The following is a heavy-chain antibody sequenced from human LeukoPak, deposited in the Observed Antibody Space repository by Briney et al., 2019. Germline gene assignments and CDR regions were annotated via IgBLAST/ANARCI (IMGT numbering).Heavy chain of an antibody. CDR3: ASSSIAARLSDYYYYYMDV. CDR1: GGTFSSYA. D-gene: IGHD6-6*01. V-gene: IGHV1-69*05. CDR2: IIPIFGTA. J-gene: IGHJ6*03. Sequence: SVKVSCKASGGTFSSYAISWVRQAPGQGLEWMGGIIPIFGTANYAQKFQGRVTITTDESTSTAYMELSSPRSEDTAVYYCASSSIAARLSDYYYYYMDVWGKGTTVTVSS.